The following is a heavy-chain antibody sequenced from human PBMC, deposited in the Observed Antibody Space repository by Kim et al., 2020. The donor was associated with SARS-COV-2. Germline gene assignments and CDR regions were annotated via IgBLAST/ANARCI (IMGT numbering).Heavy chain of an antibody. CDR3: ARDRGNYYGSGPGWFDP. CDR2: IYYSGST. Sequence: SETLSLTCTVSGGSISSYYWSWIRQPPGKGLEWIGYIYYSGSTNYNPSLKSRVTISVDTSKNQFSLKLSSVTAADTAVYYCARDRGNYYGSGPGWFDPWGQGTLVTVSS. V-gene: IGHV4-59*01. D-gene: IGHD3-10*01. J-gene: IGHJ5*02. CDR1: GGSISSYY.